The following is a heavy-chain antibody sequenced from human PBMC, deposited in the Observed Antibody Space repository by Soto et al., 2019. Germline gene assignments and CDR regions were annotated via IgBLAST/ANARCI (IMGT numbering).Heavy chain of an antibody. J-gene: IGHJ4*02. CDR2: SYSTGGT. CDR1: GFTLGKYT. D-gene: IGHD3-9*01. V-gene: IGHV3-23*01. Sequence: GGSLRLSCAASGFTLGKYTMGWVRQAPGKGLEWVAESYSTGGTEYADSVKGRFTISRDNSKNTLFLQMNSLGVEDTALYYCARDREPDGIWTFDSWGQGTLVPVSS. CDR3: ARDREPDGIWTFDS.